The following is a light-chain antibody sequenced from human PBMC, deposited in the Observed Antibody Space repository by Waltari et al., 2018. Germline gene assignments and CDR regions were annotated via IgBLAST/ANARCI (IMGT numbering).Light chain of an antibody. CDR1: QSVSSY. V-gene: IGKV3-11*01. CDR2: DVS. CDR3: QQRGNWPLT. Sequence: DIVLTQSPATRSLSPGERATLTCRASQSVSSYLAWYQQKPGQAPRLLIYDVSNRATGIPARFSGSGSGTDFTLTISSLESEDFAVYYCQQRGNWPLTFGGGTKVEIK. J-gene: IGKJ4*01.